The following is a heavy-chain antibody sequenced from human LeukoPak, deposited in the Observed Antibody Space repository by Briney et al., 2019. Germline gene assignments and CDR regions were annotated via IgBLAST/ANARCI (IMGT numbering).Heavy chain of an antibody. CDR2: IWSDGSNK. CDR3: ARDPAGSGFAFDS. V-gene: IGHV3-33*01. Sequence: RAGRSLRPSCAASGFIFSNDAMHWVRQAPGKGLEWVAFIWSDGSNKYYADSVKGRFTISRDNSEDTLYLQMNSLRVEDAAVYYCARDPAGSGFAFDSWGQGALVTVSS. CDR1: GFIFSNDA. D-gene: IGHD1-1*01. J-gene: IGHJ4*02.